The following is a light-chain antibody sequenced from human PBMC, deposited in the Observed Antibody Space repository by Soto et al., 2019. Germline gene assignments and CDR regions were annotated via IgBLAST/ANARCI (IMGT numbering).Light chain of an antibody. J-gene: IGKJ5*01. CDR1: QSVSSY. Sequence: ESVFTQSPTTLSFSPGERATLPCQASQSVSSYLAWYQQKPGQAPRLLIYDASNRATGIPARFSGSGSGTDFTLTISSLEPEDFAVYYCQQRSNWPQITFGQGTRLEIK. V-gene: IGKV3-11*01. CDR3: QQRSNWPQIT. CDR2: DAS.